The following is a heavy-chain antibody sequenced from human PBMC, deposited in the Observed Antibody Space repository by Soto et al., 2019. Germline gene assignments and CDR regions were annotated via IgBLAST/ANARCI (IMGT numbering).Heavy chain of an antibody. J-gene: IGHJ6*02. Sequence: VASVKVSCKASGFTFTSSAVQWVRQARGQRLEWIGWIVVGSGNTNYAQKFQERVTITRDMSTSTAYMELSSLRSEDTAVYYCAVDRRPLGVGVDVWGPGTTVTVSS. CDR1: GFTFTSSA. V-gene: IGHV1-58*01. CDR3: AVDRRPLGVGVDV. D-gene: IGHD2-15*01. CDR2: IVVGSGNT.